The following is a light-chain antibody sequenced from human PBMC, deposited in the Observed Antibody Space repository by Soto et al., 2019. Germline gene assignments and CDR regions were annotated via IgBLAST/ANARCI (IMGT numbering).Light chain of an antibody. CDR3: QQYHSVPVT. J-gene: IGKJ5*01. V-gene: IGKV4-1*01. Sequence: DIVMTQSPDSLAVSLGERATINCKSSQSISYSSNKKNQLAWYQQKPGQPPQLLIYWASTRESGVPDRFSGSGSGTDFTLTISSLLAEDVAVYYCQQYHSVPVTFGQGTRLEIK. CDR2: WAS. CDR1: QSISYSSNKKNQ.